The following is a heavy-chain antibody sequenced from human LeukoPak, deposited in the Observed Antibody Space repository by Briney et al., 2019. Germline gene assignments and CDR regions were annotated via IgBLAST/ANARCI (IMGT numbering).Heavy chain of an antibody. CDR1: GGSISSSNW. CDR3: VIGGSGSVWYYFDY. Sequence: SETLSLTCAVSGGSISSSNWWSWVRQPPGKGLEWIGEIYHSGSTNYNPSLKSRVTISVGKSKNQFSLKLSSVTAADTAVYYCVIGGSGSVWYYFDYWGQGTLVTVSS. J-gene: IGHJ4*02. V-gene: IGHV4-4*02. CDR2: IYHSGST. D-gene: IGHD3-10*01.